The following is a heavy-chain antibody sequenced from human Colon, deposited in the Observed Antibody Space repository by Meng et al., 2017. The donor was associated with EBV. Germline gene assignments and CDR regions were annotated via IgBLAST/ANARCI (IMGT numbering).Heavy chain of an antibody. Sequence: QVQLQQWGAGLLKPSXXLSLTXAVYGGSFSGYYWSWIRQPPGKGLKWIGEINHSGSTNYNPSLKSRVTISVDTSKNQFSLKMRSVTAADTAVYYCARQAPYYFDSSGRFDYWGQGTLGNVSS. CDR2: INHSGST. V-gene: IGHV4-34*01. CDR3: ARQAPYYFDSSGRFDY. D-gene: IGHD3-22*01. J-gene: IGHJ4*02. CDR1: GGSFSGYY.